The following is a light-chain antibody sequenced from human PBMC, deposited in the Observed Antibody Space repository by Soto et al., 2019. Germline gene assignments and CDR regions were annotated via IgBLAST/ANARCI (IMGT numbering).Light chain of an antibody. Sequence: ERVMTQSPATLSVSPGERATLSCRASQSVSSNLAWYQQKPGQAPRLLISGASTRATGIPARFSGSGSGTEFTLTISSLLSEDFAVYYCQQYNNWPYTFGQGTKLEIK. V-gene: IGKV3-15*01. CDR2: GAS. J-gene: IGKJ2*01. CDR3: QQYNNWPYT. CDR1: QSVSSN.